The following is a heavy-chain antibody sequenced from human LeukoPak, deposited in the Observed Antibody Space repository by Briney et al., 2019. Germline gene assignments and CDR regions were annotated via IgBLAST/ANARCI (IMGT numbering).Heavy chain of an antibody. CDR3: AKSGRLYGDYVGLDY. CDR2: ISWNSGSI. Sequence: GGSLRLSCAASGFTFDDYAMHWVRHAPGKGLEWVSGISWNSGSIGYADSVKGRFTISRDNAKNSLYLQMNSLRAEDTALYYCAKSGRLYGDYVGLDYWGQGTLVTVSS. D-gene: IGHD4-17*01. V-gene: IGHV3-9*01. J-gene: IGHJ4*02. CDR1: GFTFDDYA.